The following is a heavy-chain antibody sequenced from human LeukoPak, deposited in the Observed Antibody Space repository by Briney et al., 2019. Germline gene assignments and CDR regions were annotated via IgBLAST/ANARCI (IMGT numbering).Heavy chain of an antibody. J-gene: IGHJ4*02. CDR3: ARLAGAWLSPFDY. V-gene: IGHV4-59*08. CDR1: GGSITSYY. D-gene: IGHD3-22*01. Sequence: SETLSLTCTVSGGSITSYYWSWIRQPPGKGLEWIGYIYYSGSTNYNPSLESRVTISVDTSKNQFSLRLSSMTAADTAVYYCARLAGAWLSPFDYWGQGTLVTVSS. CDR2: IYYSGST.